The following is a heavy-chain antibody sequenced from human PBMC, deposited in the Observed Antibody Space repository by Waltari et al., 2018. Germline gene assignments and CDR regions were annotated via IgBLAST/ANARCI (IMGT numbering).Heavy chain of an antibody. CDR3: AREWGVMVGTAGFYFDY. D-gene: IGHD2-15*01. J-gene: IGHJ4*02. V-gene: IGHV3-21*01. Sequence: EVQLVGSGGGLVKPGGSLGLSCAASGAPFRIYTMTWVGQAPGKGLEWVSSISSGSSYIYYADSVKGRFTISRDNAKNSLYLQMNSLRVEDTAVYYCAREWGVMVGTAGFYFDYWGQGALVTVSS. CDR2: ISSGSSYI. CDR1: GAPFRIYT.